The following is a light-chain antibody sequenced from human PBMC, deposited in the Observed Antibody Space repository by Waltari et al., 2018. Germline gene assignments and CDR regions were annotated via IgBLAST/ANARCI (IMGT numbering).Light chain of an antibody. Sequence: QLVLTQSPSTSASLGASVKLTCTLSSGHSSNIIAWLQQQPEQGPRYLMQVNSDGSHSKGDEIPDRFSGASCGAERYLTISTVQSEDEADYYCQTGGHGTWVFGGGTKLTVL. V-gene: IGLV4-69*01. CDR1: SGHSSNI. CDR3: QTGGHGTWV. J-gene: IGLJ3*02. CDR2: VNSDGSH.